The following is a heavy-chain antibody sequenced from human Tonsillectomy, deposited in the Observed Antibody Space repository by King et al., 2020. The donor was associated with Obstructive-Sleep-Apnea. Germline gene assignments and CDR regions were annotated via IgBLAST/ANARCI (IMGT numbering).Heavy chain of an antibody. CDR1: GGSFVSGDYY. V-gene: IGHV4-30-4*01. Sequence: VQLQESGPGLVKPSQTLSLTCTVSGGSFVSGDYYWCWIRQPPGKGLEWIGYIYDIGSTSYNPSLKSRVTLSVETTKNQFSLKLSSVTAADTAVYYCARVPWYFDLWGRGTLVTVFS. CDR3: ARVPWYFDL. CDR2: IYDIGST. J-gene: IGHJ2*01.